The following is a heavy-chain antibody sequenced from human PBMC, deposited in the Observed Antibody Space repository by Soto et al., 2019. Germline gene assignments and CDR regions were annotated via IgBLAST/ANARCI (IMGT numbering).Heavy chain of an antibody. V-gene: IGHV1-18*04. Sequence: ASVKVSCKASGYTFTSYGISWVRQAPGQGLEWMGWISAYNGNTNYAQKLQGRVTMTTDTSTSTAYMELRSLRSDDTAVYYCARARYYYDSSAFFGYWGQGTLVTVS. J-gene: IGHJ4*02. CDR3: ARARYYYDSSAFFGY. D-gene: IGHD3-22*01. CDR2: ISAYNGNT. CDR1: GYTFTSYG.